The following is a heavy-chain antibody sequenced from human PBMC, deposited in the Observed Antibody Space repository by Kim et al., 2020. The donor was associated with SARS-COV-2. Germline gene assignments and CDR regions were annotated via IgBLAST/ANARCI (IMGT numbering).Heavy chain of an antibody. CDR1: GGSISSYY. CDR3: ARGPISGWYGY. V-gene: IGHV4-59*13. CDR2: IYYSGST. D-gene: IGHD6-19*01. J-gene: IGHJ4*02. Sequence: SETLSLTCTVSGGSISSYYWSWIRQPPGKGLEWIGYIYYSGSTNYNPSLKSRVTISVDTSKNQFSLKLSSVTAADTAVYYCARGPISGWYGYWGQGTLVTVSS.